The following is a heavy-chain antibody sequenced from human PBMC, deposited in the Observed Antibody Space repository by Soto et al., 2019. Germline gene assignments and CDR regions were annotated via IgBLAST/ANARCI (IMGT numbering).Heavy chain of an antibody. CDR3: AKVLSELVPRYFDT. CDR2: ITPSGGIT. Sequence: QVQLVQSGAEVKKPGASVRVSCKASGYTFTTYDIHWVRQAPGLGLEWMGIITPSGGITSYAQKFKGRITMTRDTSTSTVYMELSSLRSEDTAMYYCAKVLSELVPRYFDTWGQGTLLTVSS. V-gene: IGHV1-46*01. D-gene: IGHD6-13*01. CDR1: GYTFTTYD. J-gene: IGHJ4*02.